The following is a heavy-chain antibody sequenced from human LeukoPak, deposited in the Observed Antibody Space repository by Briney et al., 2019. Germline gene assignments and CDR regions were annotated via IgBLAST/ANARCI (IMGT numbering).Heavy chain of an antibody. Sequence: SETLSLTCTVSGGSISSCYWSWIRQPAGKGLEWIGRIYTSGSTNYNPSLKSRVTMSVDTSKNQFSLKLSSVTAADTAVYYCARDLPSLSWYSYNWFDPWGQGTLVTVSS. CDR1: GGSISSCY. CDR3: ARDLPSLSWYSYNWFDP. J-gene: IGHJ5*02. D-gene: IGHD6-13*01. CDR2: IYTSGST. V-gene: IGHV4-4*07.